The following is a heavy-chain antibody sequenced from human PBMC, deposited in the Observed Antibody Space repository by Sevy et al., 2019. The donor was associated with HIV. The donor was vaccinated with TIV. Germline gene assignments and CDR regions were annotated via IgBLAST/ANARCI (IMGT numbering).Heavy chain of an antibody. CDR1: EFTFSSYN. D-gene: IGHD1-26*01. J-gene: IGHJ4*02. CDR3: ARGPPDGSYDYFDY. Sequence: GGSLRLSCAASEFTFSSYNMNWVRQAPGKGLEWVSSISGSSNYIYYAESVKGRFRISRDNVKDTRYLQMNSLRTDDTAVYYCARGPPDGSYDYFDYWGQGTLVTVSS. CDR2: ISGSSNYI. V-gene: IGHV3-21*06.